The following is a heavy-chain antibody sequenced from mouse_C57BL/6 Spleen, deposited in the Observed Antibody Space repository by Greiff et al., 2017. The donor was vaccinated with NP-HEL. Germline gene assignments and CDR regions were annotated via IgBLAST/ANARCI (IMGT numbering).Heavy chain of an antibody. J-gene: IGHJ2*01. CDR3: ARSYSNYYFDY. CDR1: GYTFTSYT. CDR2: INPSSGYT. V-gene: IGHV1-4*01. Sequence: VKLQESGAELARPGASVKMSCKASGYTFTSYTMHWVKQRPGQGLEWIGYINPSSGYTKYNQKFKDKATLTADKSSSTAYMQLSSLTSEDSAVYYCARSYSNYYFDYWGQGTTLTVSS. D-gene: IGHD2-5*01.